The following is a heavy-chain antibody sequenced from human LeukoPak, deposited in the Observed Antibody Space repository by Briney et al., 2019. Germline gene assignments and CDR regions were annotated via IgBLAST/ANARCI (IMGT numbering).Heavy chain of an antibody. CDR1: GYTFTGYY. CDR3: AKDGSEYSSSPGGFDY. D-gene: IGHD6-6*01. CDR2: INPNSGGT. J-gene: IGHJ4*02. V-gene: IGHV1-2*02. Sequence: ASVKVSCKASGYTFTGYYMHWVRQAPGQGLEWMGWINPNSGGTNYAQKFQGRVTMTRDTSISTAYMELSSLRSEDTAVYYCAKDGSEYSSSPGGFDYWGQGTLVTVSS.